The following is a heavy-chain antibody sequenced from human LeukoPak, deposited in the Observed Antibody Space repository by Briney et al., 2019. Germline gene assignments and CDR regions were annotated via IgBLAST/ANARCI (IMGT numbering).Heavy chain of an antibody. CDR2: IYPGDSDT. J-gene: IGHJ4*02. Sequence: GESLKISCKGSGYSFTSYWIGWVRQMPGKGLEWMGIIYPGDSDTRYSPSFQGQVTTSADKSISTAYLQWSSLKASDTAMYYCARENYYGSGSYYPPRRYFDYWGQGTLVTVSS. V-gene: IGHV5-51*01. CDR1: GYSFTSYW. CDR3: ARENYYGSGSYYPPRRYFDY. D-gene: IGHD3-10*01.